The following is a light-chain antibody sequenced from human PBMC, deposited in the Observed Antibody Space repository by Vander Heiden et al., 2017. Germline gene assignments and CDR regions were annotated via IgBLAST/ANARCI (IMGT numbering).Light chain of an antibody. CDR1: QSISSW. CDR2: DAS. CDR3: QQDNSYSWT. J-gene: IGKJ1*01. V-gene: IGKV1-5*01. Sequence: DIQMTQSPSTLSASVGDRVTITCRASQSISSWLAWYQQKPGKAPKLLIYDASSLESGGPSRFSGSGSGTEVTLTISSLQPDDFATYYCQQDNSYSWTFGQGTKVEIK.